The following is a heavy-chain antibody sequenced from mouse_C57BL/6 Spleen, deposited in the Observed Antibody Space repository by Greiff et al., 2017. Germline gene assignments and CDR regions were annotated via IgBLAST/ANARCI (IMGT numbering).Heavy chain of an antibody. J-gene: IGHJ2*01. D-gene: IGHD2-4*01. Sequence: EVMLVESGGGLVKPGGSLKLSCAASGFTFSDYGMHWVRQAPEKGLEWVAYISSGSSTIYYADTVKGRFTISRDNAKNTLFLQMTSLRSEDTAMYYCARDDYPYYFDYWGQGTTLTVSS. V-gene: IGHV5-17*01. CDR1: GFTFSDYG. CDR2: ISSGSSTI. CDR3: ARDDYPYYFDY.